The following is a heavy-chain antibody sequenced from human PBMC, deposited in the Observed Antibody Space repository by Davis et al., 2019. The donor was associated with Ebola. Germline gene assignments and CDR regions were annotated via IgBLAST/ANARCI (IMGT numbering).Heavy chain of an antibody. CDR1: GGSISGYY. J-gene: IGHJ3*02. V-gene: IGHV4-59*12. D-gene: IGHD3-22*01. CDR3: AREFYDSSGYYGNAFDI. Sequence: SETLSLTCTVSGGSISGYYWSWIRQPPGKGLEWIGYIYYSGNTNYNPSLKSRVTMSVDTSKNQFSLKLSSVTAADTAVYYCAREFYDSSGYYGNAFDIWGQGTMVTVSS. CDR2: IYYSGNT.